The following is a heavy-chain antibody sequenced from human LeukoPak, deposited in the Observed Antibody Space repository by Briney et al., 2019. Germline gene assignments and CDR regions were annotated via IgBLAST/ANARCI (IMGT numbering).Heavy chain of an antibody. J-gene: IGHJ4*02. V-gene: IGHV3-21*04. CDR3: AKDRGNYLRVPFDY. Sequence: GGSLRLSCAASGFTFSSYSMNWVRQAPGKGLEWVSSISSSSSYIYYADSVKGRFTISRDNSKNTLYLQMNSLRAEDTAVYYCAKDRGNYLRVPFDYWGQGTLVTVSS. D-gene: IGHD5-24*01. CDR2: ISSSSSYI. CDR1: GFTFSSYS.